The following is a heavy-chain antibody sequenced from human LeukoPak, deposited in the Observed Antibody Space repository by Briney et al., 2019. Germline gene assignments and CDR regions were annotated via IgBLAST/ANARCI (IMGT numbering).Heavy chain of an antibody. J-gene: IGHJ4*02. Sequence: GGSLRLSCAASGFTFSSYAMSWVRQAPGKGLEWVSAISGSGGSTYYADSVKGRFTISRDNSKNTLYLQMNSLRAEDTAVYYCVAPRTTRIAAADLDYWGQGTLVTVSS. D-gene: IGHD6-13*01. CDR1: GFTFSSYA. V-gene: IGHV3-23*01. CDR3: VAPRTTRIAAADLDY. CDR2: ISGSGGST.